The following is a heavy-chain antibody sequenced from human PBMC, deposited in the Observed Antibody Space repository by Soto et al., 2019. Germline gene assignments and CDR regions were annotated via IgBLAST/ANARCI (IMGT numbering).Heavy chain of an antibody. D-gene: IGHD3-16*01. J-gene: IGHJ3*02. Sequence: SETLSLTCTVSGGSICSYYWSWIRQPPGKGLEWIGYIYYSGSTNYNPSLKSRVTISVDTSKNQFSLKLSSVTAADTAVYYCARDPRLGIDAFDIWGQGTMVTVSS. V-gene: IGHV4-59*01. CDR2: IYYSGST. CDR1: GGSICSYY. CDR3: ARDPRLGIDAFDI.